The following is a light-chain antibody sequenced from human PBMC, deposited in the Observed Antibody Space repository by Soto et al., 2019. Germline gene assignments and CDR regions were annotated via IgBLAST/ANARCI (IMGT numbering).Light chain of an antibody. V-gene: IGLV2-14*01. Sequence: QSVLTQPASVSGSPGQSITISCTGTSGDVGGFHYVSWYQQHPGKAPKLMIYEVSNRPSGVSNRFSGSKSGNTAPLTISGLRAEDEADYYCISKTSTTTPYVFGTGTKVTVL. CDR1: SGDVGGFHY. CDR2: EVS. J-gene: IGLJ1*01. CDR3: ISKTSTTTPYV.